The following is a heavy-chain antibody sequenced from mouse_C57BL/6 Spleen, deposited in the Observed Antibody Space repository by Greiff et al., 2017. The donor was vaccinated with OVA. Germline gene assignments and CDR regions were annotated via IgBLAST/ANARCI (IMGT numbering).Heavy chain of an antibody. CDR3: ARWDITTVVATDYFDY. CDR2: IDPSDSYT. Sequence: VQLQQPGAELVKPGASVKLSCKASGYTFTSYWMQWVKQRPGQGLEWIGEIDPSDSYTNYNQKFKGKATLTVDTSSSTAYMQLSSLTSEDSAVYYCARWDITTVVATDYFDYWGQGTTLTVSS. D-gene: IGHD1-1*01. J-gene: IGHJ2*01. CDR1: GYTFTSYW. V-gene: IGHV1-50*01.